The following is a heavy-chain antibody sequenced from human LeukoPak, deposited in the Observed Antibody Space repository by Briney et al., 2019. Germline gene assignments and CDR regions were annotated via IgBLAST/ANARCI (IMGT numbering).Heavy chain of an antibody. D-gene: IGHD4-17*01. CDR3: ASGDYDVNWFDP. Sequence: SETLSLTCTVSGGPISSGGYYWSWIRQHPGKGLEWIGYIYYSGSTYYNPSLKSRVTISVDTSKNQFSLKLSSVTAADTAVYYCASGDYDVNWFDPWGQGTLVTVSS. V-gene: IGHV4-31*03. J-gene: IGHJ5*02. CDR2: IYYSGST. CDR1: GGPISSGGYY.